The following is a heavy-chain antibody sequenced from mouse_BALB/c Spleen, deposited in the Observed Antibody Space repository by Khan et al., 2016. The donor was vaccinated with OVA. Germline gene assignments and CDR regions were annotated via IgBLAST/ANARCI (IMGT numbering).Heavy chain of an antibody. D-gene: IGHD1-1*01. J-gene: IGHJ3*01. CDR2: ISSGGSYT. CDR1: GFTFSTYG. Sequence: DVQLVESGGDLVKPGGSLKLSCAASGFTFSTYGMSWVRQTPDKRPEWVATISSGGSYTYYPDSVKGRFTISRDNAKNTLNLQMRSLKSADTAMYYCTRLAYYYNSEGFAYWGQGTLVTVSA. V-gene: IGHV5-6*01. CDR3: TRLAYYYNSEGFAY.